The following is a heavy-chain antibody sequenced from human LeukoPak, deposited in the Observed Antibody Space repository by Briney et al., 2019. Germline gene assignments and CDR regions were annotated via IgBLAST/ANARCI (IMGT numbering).Heavy chain of an antibody. V-gene: IGHV3-23*01. Sequence: GGALRLSCAASVFTFSSHAMSWVRQAAGKGLEGVSSISGSGDNRNYADSVKGRFTISRDNSKSTLYLEMNSLRAEDTAIYYCAKNPLVSGTIYFDSWGQGTLLTVSS. CDR2: ISGSGDNR. CDR3: AKNPLVSGTIYFDS. CDR1: VFTFSSHA. J-gene: IGHJ4*02. D-gene: IGHD6-19*01.